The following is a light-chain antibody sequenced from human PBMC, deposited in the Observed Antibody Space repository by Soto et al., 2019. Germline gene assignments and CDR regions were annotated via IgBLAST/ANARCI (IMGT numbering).Light chain of an antibody. CDR2: GAS. J-gene: IGKJ5*01. Sequence: EIVLTQSPGTLSLSPGERSTLSCRASQSVSNNYLAWYQQKPGQAPRLLIYGASNRATGIPDRFSGSGSGTDFTLTISRLESEDFAVYYCQQYNNWPLITFGQGTRLEI. CDR3: QQYNNWPLIT. V-gene: IGKV3-20*01. CDR1: QSVSNNY.